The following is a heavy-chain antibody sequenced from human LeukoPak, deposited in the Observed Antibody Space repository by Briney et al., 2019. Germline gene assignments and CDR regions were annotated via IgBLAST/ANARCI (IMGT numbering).Heavy chain of an antibody. V-gene: IGHV3-48*03. CDR3: ARCTTGKTFGSLREIKKSREIDY. CDR1: GFTFSSYE. Sequence: GGSLRLSCAASGFTFSSYELNWVRQAPGKGLEWVSYISDTGSTIYYADSVEGRFTISRDNAKNSLFLQMNSLRGEDTAVYYCARCTTGKTFGSLREIKKSREIDYWGQGTLVTVSS. J-gene: IGHJ4*02. D-gene: IGHD1-1*01. CDR2: ISDTGSTI.